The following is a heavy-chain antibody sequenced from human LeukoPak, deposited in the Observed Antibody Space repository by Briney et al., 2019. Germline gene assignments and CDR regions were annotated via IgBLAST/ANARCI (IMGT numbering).Heavy chain of an antibody. CDR2: MNPNSGNT. V-gene: IGHV1-8*01. CDR3: ARTMYYYDSGSYQTLFGY. CDR1: GYTFTSYD. Sequence: ASVKVSCKASGYTFTSYDINWVRQATGQGLGWMGWMNPNSGNTGYAQKLQGRVTMTRNTSISTDYMELSSLRSEDTAVYYCARTMYYYDSGSYQTLFGYWGQGTLVTVSS. D-gene: IGHD3-10*01. J-gene: IGHJ4*02.